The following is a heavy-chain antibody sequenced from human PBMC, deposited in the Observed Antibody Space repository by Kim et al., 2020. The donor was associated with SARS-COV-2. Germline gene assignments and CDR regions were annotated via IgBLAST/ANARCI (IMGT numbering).Heavy chain of an antibody. Sequence: SETLSLTCTVSGGSISSYYWSWIRQPPGKGLEWIGYIYYSGSTNYNPSLKSRVTISVDTSKNQFSLKLSSVTAADTAVYYCARERGIAVAGTGNWFDPWGQGTLVTVSS. CDR1: GGSISSYY. V-gene: IGHV4-59*13. CDR3: ARERGIAVAGTGNWFDP. CDR2: IYYSGST. J-gene: IGHJ5*02. D-gene: IGHD6-19*01.